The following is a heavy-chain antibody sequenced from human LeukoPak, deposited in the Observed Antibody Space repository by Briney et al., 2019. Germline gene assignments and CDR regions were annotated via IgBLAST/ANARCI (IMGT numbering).Heavy chain of an antibody. CDR3: ARDQTYYDSSGYSLYAFDI. J-gene: IGHJ3*02. V-gene: IGHV4-4*07. Sequence: KASETLSLTCAVYGGSFSSYYWSWIRQPAGKGLEWIGRIYTSGSTNYNPSLKSRVIMSVDTSKNQFSLKLSSVTAADTAVYYCARDQTYYDSSGYSLYAFDIWGQGTMVTVSS. CDR1: GGSFSSYY. D-gene: IGHD3-22*01. CDR2: IYTSGST.